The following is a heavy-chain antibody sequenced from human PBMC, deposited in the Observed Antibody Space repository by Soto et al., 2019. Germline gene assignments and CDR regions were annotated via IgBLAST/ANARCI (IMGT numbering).Heavy chain of an antibody. Sequence: SETLSLTCTVSGGSISSYYWSWIRQPPGKGLEWIGYIYYSGSTNYNPSLKSRVTISVDTSKNQFSLKLSSVTAADTAVYYCASTRYSGYDLPSEDYYYYMDVWGKGTTVTVSS. V-gene: IGHV4-59*08. CDR3: ASTRYSGYDLPSEDYYYYMDV. CDR2: IYYSGST. D-gene: IGHD5-12*01. J-gene: IGHJ6*03. CDR1: GGSISSYY.